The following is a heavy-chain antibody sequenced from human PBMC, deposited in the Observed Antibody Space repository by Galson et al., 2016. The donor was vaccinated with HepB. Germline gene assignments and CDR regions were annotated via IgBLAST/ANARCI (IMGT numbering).Heavy chain of an antibody. D-gene: IGHD4-11*01. CDR1: GFTFSNAW. Sequence: SLRLSCAASGFTFSNAWMNWVRQAPGKGLEWVGRIRSESDGGTTDYAAPVKGRFSISRDDSKNILYLHLSSLKTEDSAVYYCITLGTAVTTSPLWGQGTLVTVSS. V-gene: IGHV3-15*01. J-gene: IGHJ4*02. CDR3: ITLGTAVTTSPL. CDR2: IRSESDGGTT.